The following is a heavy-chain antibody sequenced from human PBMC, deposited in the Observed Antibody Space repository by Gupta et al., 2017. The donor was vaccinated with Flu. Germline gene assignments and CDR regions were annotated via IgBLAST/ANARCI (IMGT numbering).Heavy chain of an antibody. CDR2: LQTKADGETA. CDR3: RTDSIVPGR. Sequence: VQLVESGGASVKPGGSLRLSCTASGFTFSKASMTWVRRAPGKGLEWIGRLQTKADGETADYAAPVQGRFIISRDDSKNTLYLQMHSLKTDDTAVYYCRTDSIVPGRWGQGTLVTVSS. CDR1: GFTFSKAS. J-gene: IGHJ4*02. D-gene: IGHD3-22*01. V-gene: IGHV3-15*02.